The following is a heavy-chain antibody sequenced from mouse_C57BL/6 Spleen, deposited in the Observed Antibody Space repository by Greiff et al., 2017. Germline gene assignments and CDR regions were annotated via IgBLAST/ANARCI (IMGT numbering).Heavy chain of an antibody. D-gene: IGHD4-1*01. CDR2: IWSGGST. CDR1: GFSLTSYG. CDR3: SKNWEPLYYAMDY. V-gene: IGHV2-4*01. Sequence: QVQLKESGPGLVQPSQSLSITCTVSGFSLTSYGVHWVRQPTGKGLEWLGVIWSGGSTDYNAAFIYRLSIRKDNSMSQDFFKMNSLQADHTAIYYYSKNWEPLYYAMDYWGQGTSVTVSS. J-gene: IGHJ4*01.